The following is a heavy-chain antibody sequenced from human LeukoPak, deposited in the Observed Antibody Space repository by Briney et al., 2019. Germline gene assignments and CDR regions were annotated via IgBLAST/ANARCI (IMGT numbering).Heavy chain of an antibody. V-gene: IGHV3-7*03. J-gene: IGHJ4*02. D-gene: IGHD6-13*01. CDR2: IKPDGTTK. CDR1: GFPFSSYS. Sequence: PGVSLRLSCAASGFPFSSYSMTWVRQAPGKGLEWVANIKPDGTTKFYVDSVMGRFTISRDNALNSLYLQMNSLRAEDTAIYYCARSIPYGTTWYGRSDYWGQGTLVTVSS. CDR3: ARSIPYGTTWYGRSDY.